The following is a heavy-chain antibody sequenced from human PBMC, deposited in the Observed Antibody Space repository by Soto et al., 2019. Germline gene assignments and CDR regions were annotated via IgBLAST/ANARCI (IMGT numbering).Heavy chain of an antibody. J-gene: IGHJ4*02. Sequence: QVQLVESGGGVVQPGRSLRLSCAASGFTFSSYGMHWVRQAPGKGLEWVAVISYDGSNKYYADSVKGRFTISRDNSKNTLYLQMNSLRAEDTAVYYCAKERYGDIDYWGQGTLVTGSS. CDR2: ISYDGSNK. CDR3: AKERYGDIDY. D-gene: IGHD4-17*01. V-gene: IGHV3-30*18. CDR1: GFTFSSYG.